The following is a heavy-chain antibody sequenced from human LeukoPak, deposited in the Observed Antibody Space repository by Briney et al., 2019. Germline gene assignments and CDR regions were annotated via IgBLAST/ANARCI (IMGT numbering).Heavy chain of an antibody. CDR3: AKRYCSGGSCYSAPFDY. J-gene: IGHJ4*02. V-gene: IGHV3-23*01. CDR1: GFTFSSYA. Sequence: PGGSLRLSCAASGFTFSSYAMSWVRQAPGKGLEWVSAISGSGGSTYYADSVKGRFTISRDNSKNTLYLQMNSLRAEDTAVYYCAKRYCSGGSCYSAPFDYWGQGTLVTVSS. CDR2: ISGSGGST. D-gene: IGHD2-15*01.